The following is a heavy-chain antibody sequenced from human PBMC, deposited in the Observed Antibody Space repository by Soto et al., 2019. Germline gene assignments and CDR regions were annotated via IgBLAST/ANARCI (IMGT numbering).Heavy chain of an antibody. CDR3: ARGVRVSAYLDYYMDV. Sequence: QVQLVQSGAEVKKPGASLKVSCKASGYTFSNFGVSWVRQAPGQGLEWIGWINPDNGDTNYGQKFQGRATMNTDTLTNTAYMEVRGLRSDDTAVYYCARGVRVSAYLDYYMDVWGEGTTVTVSS. CDR1: GYTFSNFG. CDR2: INPDNGDT. J-gene: IGHJ6*03. D-gene: IGHD3-10*02. V-gene: IGHV1-18*01.